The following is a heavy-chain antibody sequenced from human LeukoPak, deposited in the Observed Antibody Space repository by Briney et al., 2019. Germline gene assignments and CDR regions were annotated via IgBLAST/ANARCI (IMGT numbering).Heavy chain of an antibody. V-gene: IGHV1-69*06. J-gene: IGHJ6*03. CDR2: IIPIFGTP. CDR1: GASFSSYA. CDR3: ARQGALRQDYYMDV. Sequence: SLKVSCKASGASFSSYAISWVRQAPGQGLEWMGRIIPIFGTPNYAQRFQGRVTITADIVSSTAYMEVNNLTSEDTAVYFCARQGALRQDYYMDVWGNGTTVTVSS.